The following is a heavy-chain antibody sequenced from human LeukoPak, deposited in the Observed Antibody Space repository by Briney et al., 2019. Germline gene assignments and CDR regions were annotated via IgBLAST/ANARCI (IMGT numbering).Heavy chain of an antibody. V-gene: IGHV3-30*04. CDR3: ARAFSTTAFDY. J-gene: IGHJ4*02. CDR1: RFIFSSYA. D-gene: IGHD4-17*01. Sequence: GGSLRLSCAASRFIFSSYAMNWVRQAPGKGLEWVAVISNDGSNSYYADSVKGRFTISRDNSKNTLYLQMNILRAEDTAVYYCARAFSTTAFDYWGQGTLVTVSS. CDR2: ISNDGSNS.